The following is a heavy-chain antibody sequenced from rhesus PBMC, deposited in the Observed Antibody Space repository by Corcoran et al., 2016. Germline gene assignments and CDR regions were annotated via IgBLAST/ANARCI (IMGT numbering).Heavy chain of an antibody. CDR3: ARDRATY. J-gene: IGHJ4*01. V-gene: IGHV4-76*01. CDR2: IYGCRGST. CDR1: GGSISSGYD. Sequence: QVQLQESGPGVVKPSETLSLTCAVSGGSISSGYDWSWIRQPPGKGLEWIRYIYGCRGSTNYNPSLKNRVTIAKDASKNQFSLKLSSVTAADTAVYYCARDRATYWGQGVLVTVSS. D-gene: IGHD1-44*02.